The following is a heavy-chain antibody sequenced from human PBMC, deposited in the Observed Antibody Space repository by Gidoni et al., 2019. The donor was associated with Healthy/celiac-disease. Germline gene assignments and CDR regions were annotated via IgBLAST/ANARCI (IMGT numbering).Heavy chain of an antibody. V-gene: IGHV3-30*18. CDR1: GFPFSSYG. Sequence: QVQLVESGGGVVQPGRSLRLSCAASGFPFSSYGMHWARQAPGKGLEWVAVISYDGSNKYYADSVKGRFTISRDNSKNTLYLQMNSLRAEDTAVYYCAKFKEAIVLVSYGMDVWGQGTTVTVSS. J-gene: IGHJ6*02. CDR2: ISYDGSNK. CDR3: AKFKEAIVLVSYGMDV. D-gene: IGHD2-8*02.